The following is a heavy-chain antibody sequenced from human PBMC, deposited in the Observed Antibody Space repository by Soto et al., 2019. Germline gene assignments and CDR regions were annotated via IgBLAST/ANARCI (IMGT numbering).Heavy chain of an antibody. D-gene: IGHD3-22*01. Sequence: RLSSAASGFNXSSYAMSWVRQAPGNELEWVSAISGSGGSTYYADSVKGRFTISRDNAKNSLYLQMNSLRADDTAVYYCARVPYYYDSNGYYYGLDYWGQGTLVTVSS. CDR1: GFNXSSYA. CDR3: ARVPYYYDSNGYYYGLDY. CDR2: ISGSGGST. V-gene: IGHV3-23*01. J-gene: IGHJ4*02.